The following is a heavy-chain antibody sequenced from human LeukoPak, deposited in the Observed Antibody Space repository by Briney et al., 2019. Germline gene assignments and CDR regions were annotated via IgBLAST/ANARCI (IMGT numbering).Heavy chain of an antibody. V-gene: IGHV4-34*01. CDR2: INHSGRT. CDR3: ARVAPYYYYYMDV. Sequence: SETLSLTCAVYGVSFSGYYWGWIRPPPGKGLEWIGEINHSGRTNYNTSLKSRVTISIDTSKNQFSLKLSSVTAADTAVYYCARVAPYYYYYMDVWGKGTTVTVSS. CDR1: GVSFSGYY. J-gene: IGHJ6*03.